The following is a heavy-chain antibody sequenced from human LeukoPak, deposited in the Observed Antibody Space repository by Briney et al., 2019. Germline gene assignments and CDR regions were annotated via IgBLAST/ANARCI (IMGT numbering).Heavy chain of an antibody. CDR3: ARGPYYYDSSGPWYYFDY. J-gene: IGHJ4*02. D-gene: IGHD3-22*01. Sequence: SVTVSCKASGGTFSNYAISWVRQAPGQGREGMGGIIPIFGTADYAQKFQGRVTITTDESTSTAYMELSSLRSEDTAVYYCARGPYYYDSSGPWYYFDYWGQGTLVTVSS. CDR1: GGTFSNYA. V-gene: IGHV1-69*05. CDR2: IIPIFGTA.